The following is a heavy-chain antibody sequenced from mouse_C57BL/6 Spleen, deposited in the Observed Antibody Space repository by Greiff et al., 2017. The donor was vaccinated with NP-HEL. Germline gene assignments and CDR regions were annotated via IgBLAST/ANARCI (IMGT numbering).Heavy chain of an antibody. Sequence: EVKLMESGGDLVKPGGSLKLSCAASGFTFSSYGMSWVRQTPDRRLVWVATISSGGSYTYYPDSVKGRFTITRDNAKNTLYLQLSSLKSEDTAMYYCARHGGTGAWFAYWGQGTLVTVSA. D-gene: IGHD3-3*01. V-gene: IGHV5-6*01. CDR2: ISSGGSYT. J-gene: IGHJ3*01. CDR1: GFTFSSYG. CDR3: ARHGGTGAWFAY.